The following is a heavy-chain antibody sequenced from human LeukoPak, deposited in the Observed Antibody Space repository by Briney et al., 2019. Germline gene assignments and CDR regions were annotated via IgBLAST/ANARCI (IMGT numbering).Heavy chain of an antibody. CDR1: GYTFATYA. V-gene: IGHV1-3*01. J-gene: IGHJ4*02. CDR3: ARDPIGSRWPYYFDY. CDR2: INAGNGNT. Sequence: ASVKVSCKASGYTFATYAMHWVRQAPGQRLEWMGWINAGNGNTKYSQKFQARVTITRDTSASTAYMELSSLRSEDAAVYYCARDPIGSRWPYYFDYWGQGTLVTVSS. D-gene: IGHD6-13*01.